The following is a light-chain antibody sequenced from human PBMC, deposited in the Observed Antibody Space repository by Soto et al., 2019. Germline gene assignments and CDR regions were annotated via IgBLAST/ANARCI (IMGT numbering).Light chain of an antibody. CDR2: AAS. CDR3: QQYGGSPLFT. CDR1: QAVSSN. Sequence: EIVMTQSPATLSVSPGERATLSCRASQAVSSNLAWYQQKPGQAPRLLIYAASTRAAGIPDRFSGSGSGTGFTLTITSLQSEDFAVYYCQQYGGSPLFTFGPGTKVDFK. J-gene: IGKJ3*01. V-gene: IGKV3-15*01.